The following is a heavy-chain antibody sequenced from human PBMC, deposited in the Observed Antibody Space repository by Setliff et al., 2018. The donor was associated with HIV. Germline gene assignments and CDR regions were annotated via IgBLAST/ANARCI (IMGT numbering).Heavy chain of an antibody. CDR2: IYYTGST. CDR1: GGSISSYY. D-gene: IGHD3-10*01. V-gene: IGHV4-59*08. Sequence: SETLSLTCNVSGGSISSYYWSWLRQPPGKRFEWIGYIYYTGSTDYNPSLKSRVTISMDTSKNQFSPKLTSVTAADAAVYYCTGDYNSGSNRFDYWGQGTPVTVSS. CDR3: TGDYNSGSNRFDY. J-gene: IGHJ4*02.